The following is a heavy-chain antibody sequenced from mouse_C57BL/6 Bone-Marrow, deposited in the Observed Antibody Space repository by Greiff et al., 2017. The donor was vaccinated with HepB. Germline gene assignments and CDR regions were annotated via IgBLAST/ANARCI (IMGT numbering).Heavy chain of an antibody. Sequence: QVHVKQPGAELVRPGSSVKLSCKASGYTFTSYWMDWVKQRPGQGLEWIGNIYPSDSETHYNQKFKDKATLTVDKSSSTAYMQLSSLTSEDSAVYYCARGVTTGSYWGQGTLVTVSA. CDR2: IYPSDSET. D-gene: IGHD2-5*01. CDR3: ARGVTTGSY. CDR1: GYTFTSYW. V-gene: IGHV1-61*01. J-gene: IGHJ3*01.